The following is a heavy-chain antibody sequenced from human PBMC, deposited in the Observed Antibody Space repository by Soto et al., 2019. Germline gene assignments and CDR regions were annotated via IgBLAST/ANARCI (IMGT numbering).Heavy chain of an antibody. Sequence: GASVKVSCKASGGTFSSYAISWVRQAPGQGLEWMGGIIPIFGTANYAQKFQGRVTITADESTSTAYMELSSLRSEDTAVYYCARSKINGEYYYYYYMDVWGKGTTVTVSS. D-gene: IGHD4-17*01. CDR3: ARSKINGEYYYYYYMDV. CDR1: GGTFSSYA. CDR2: IIPIFGTA. J-gene: IGHJ6*03. V-gene: IGHV1-69*13.